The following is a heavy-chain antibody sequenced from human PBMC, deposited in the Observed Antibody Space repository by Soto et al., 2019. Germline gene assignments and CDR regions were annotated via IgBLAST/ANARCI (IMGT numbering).Heavy chain of an antibody. CDR2: IYYSGST. CDR1: GGSIRSISSY. D-gene: IGHD3-3*01. J-gene: IGHJ6*02. V-gene: IGHV4-39*01. CDR3: ARRRGVVQDGMDV. Sequence: QLQLQESGPGLVKPSETLSLTCTVSGGSIRSISSYWDWIRQPPGKGLEWIGSIYYSGSTYYNPSLKSRVIISMDKSKNQFSLNVSSVTAADTAVYYCARRRGVVQDGMDVWGQGTTVIVSS.